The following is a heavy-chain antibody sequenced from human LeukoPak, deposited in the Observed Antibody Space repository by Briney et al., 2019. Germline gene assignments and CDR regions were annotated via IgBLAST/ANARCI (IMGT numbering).Heavy chain of an antibody. CDR2: INHSGST. J-gene: IGHJ6*03. V-gene: IGHV4-34*01. CDR1: GGSFSGYY. CDR3: AREGRYRYGYNEYHAYMDI. Sequence: SETLSLTCAVYGGSFSGYYWSWIRQPPGKGLEWIGEINHSGSTNYNPSLKSRVTISVDTSKNQFSLKLSSVTAAETAVYYCAREGRYRYGYNEYHAYMDIWGKGTTVTVSS. D-gene: IGHD5-24*01.